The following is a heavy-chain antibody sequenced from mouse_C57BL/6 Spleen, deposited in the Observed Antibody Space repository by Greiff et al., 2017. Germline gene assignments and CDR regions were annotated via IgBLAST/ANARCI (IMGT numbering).Heavy chain of an antibody. Sequence: VQLKQSGAELVRPGASVKLSCTASGFNIKDDYMHWVKQRPEQGLEWIGWIDPENGDTEYASKFQGKATITADTSANTAYLQLSILTSEDTAVYYCTTRGSPFAYWGQGTLVTVSA. J-gene: IGHJ3*01. CDR2: IDPENGDT. V-gene: IGHV14-4*01. D-gene: IGHD1-1*01. CDR3: TTRGSPFAY. CDR1: GFNIKDDY.